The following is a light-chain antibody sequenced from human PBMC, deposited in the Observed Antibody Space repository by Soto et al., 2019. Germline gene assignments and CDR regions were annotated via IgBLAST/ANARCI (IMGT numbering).Light chain of an antibody. CDR1: QSVSSN. Sequence: EIVMTQSPATLSVSPGEGATLSCRASQSVSSNLAWYQQKPGQAPRLLVYGGSTRATGIPARFSGSGSGTELTLTICSLQSEDFAVYYCQQFNKWPRTFGQGTKVEIK. CDR2: GGS. J-gene: IGKJ1*01. CDR3: QQFNKWPRT. V-gene: IGKV3-15*01.